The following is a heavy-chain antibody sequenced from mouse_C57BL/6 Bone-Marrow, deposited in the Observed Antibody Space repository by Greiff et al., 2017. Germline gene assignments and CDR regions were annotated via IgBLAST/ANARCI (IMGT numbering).Heavy chain of an antibody. D-gene: IGHD1-1*01. J-gene: IGHJ1*03. CDR1: GYTFTSYW. CDR3: AREGGLVLGGYFDV. Sequence: VQLQQPGAELVMPGASVKLSCKASGYTFTSYWMHWVKQRPGQGLEWIGEIDPSDSYTNYNQKFKGKSTLTVDKSSSTAYMQLSSLTSEDSAVYYCAREGGLVLGGYFDVWGTGTTVTVSS. V-gene: IGHV1-69*01. CDR2: IDPSDSYT.